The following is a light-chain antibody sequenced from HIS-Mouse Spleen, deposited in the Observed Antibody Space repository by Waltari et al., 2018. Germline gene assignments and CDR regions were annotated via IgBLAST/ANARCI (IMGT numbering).Light chain of an antibody. CDR3: QSADSSGTYWV. CDR1: ALPKQY. Sequence: SYELTQPPSVSVSPGQTARITCSGDALPKQYTDGYQQKPGQAPVLVIYKDSERPSGIPERFSGSSSGTTVTLTISGVQAEDEADYYCQSADSSGTYWVFGGGTKLTVL. V-gene: IGLV3-25*03. CDR2: KDS. J-gene: IGLJ3*02.